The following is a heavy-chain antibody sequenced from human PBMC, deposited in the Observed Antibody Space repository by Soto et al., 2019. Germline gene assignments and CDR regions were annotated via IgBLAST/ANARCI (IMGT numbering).Heavy chain of an antibody. J-gene: IGHJ2*01. Sequence: QVQLVESGGGLVKPGGSLRLSCAASGFTFSDYYMSWIRQAPGKGLEWVSYISSSGSTIYYADSVKGRFTISRDNAKNSLYLQMNSLRAEDTAVYYCARDITSGGEYGDYFNWYFDLWGRGTLVTVSS. V-gene: IGHV3-11*01. D-gene: IGHD4-17*01. CDR2: ISSSGSTI. CDR3: ARDITSGGEYGDYFNWYFDL. CDR1: GFTFSDYY.